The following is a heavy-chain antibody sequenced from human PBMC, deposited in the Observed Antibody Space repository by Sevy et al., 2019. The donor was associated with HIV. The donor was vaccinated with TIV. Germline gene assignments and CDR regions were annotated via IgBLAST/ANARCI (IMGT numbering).Heavy chain of an antibody. V-gene: IGHV3-7*01. J-gene: IGHJ4*02. CDR1: GFIFNNHW. CDR2: IKHDGSEK. D-gene: IGHD3-9*01. CDR3: ARLPTGLQSFNYLLSTYFDS. Sequence: GGSLRLSCAASGFIFNNHWMSWVRQAPEKGLEWVANIKHDGSEKYYADSLEGRFAVSRDNAKNSLFLQINSLRVEDTAVYFCARLPTGLQSFNYLLSTYFDSWGQGTLVTVSS.